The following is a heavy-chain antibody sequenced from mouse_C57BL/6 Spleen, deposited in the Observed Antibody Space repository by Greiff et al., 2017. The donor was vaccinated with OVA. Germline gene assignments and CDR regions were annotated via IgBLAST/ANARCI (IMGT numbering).Heavy chain of an antibody. V-gene: IGHV3-6*01. CDR2: ISYDGSN. CDR3: ARDRDLDY. CDR1: GYSITSGYY. J-gene: IGHJ2*01. Sequence: EVKLLESGPGLVKPSQSLSLTCSVTGYSITSGYYWNWIRQFPGNKLEWMGYISYDGSNNYNPSLKNRISITRDTSKNQFFLKLNSVTTEDTATYYCARDRDLDYWGQGTTLTVSS.